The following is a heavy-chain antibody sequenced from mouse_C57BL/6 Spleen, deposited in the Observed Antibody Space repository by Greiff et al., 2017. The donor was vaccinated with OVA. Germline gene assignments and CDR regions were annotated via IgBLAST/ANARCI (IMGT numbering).Heavy chain of an antibody. Sequence: QVQLQQSGPELVKPGASVKISCKASGYAFSSSWMNWVKQRPGKGLEWIGRIYPGDGDTNYNGKFKGKATLTADKSSSTAYMQLSSLTSEDSAVYFCARSVSYYGSSYWFAYWGQGTLVTVSA. CDR1: GYAFSSSW. CDR3: ARSVSYYGSSYWFAY. CDR2: IYPGDGDT. V-gene: IGHV1-82*01. J-gene: IGHJ3*01. D-gene: IGHD1-1*01.